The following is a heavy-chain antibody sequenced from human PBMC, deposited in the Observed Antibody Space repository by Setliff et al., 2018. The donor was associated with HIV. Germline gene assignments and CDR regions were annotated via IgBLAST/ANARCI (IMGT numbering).Heavy chain of an antibody. CDR1: GFTFSSFA. D-gene: IGHD1-1*01. V-gene: IGHV3-30*07. J-gene: IGHJ4*02. CDR3: AKDGLAGYFES. Sequence: GGSLRLSCVASGFTFSSFAMHWVRQAPGKGLEWVSVISYDGSRISYADSVKGRFTISRDTSNNTLYLQMNSLRAEDTAVYYCAKDGLAGYFESWGLGTLVTVSS. CDR2: ISYDGSRI.